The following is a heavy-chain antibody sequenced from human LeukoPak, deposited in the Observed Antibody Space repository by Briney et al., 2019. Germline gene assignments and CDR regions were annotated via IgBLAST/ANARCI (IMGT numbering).Heavy chain of an antibody. CDR3: AKDFGVYYDRYNFDY. CDR2: ISYDGSNK. V-gene: IGHV3-30*18. Sequence: GGSLRLSCAASGFTFSIDGMHWVRQAPGKGLEWVAVISYDGSNKYYADSVKSRFTISRDNSKNTQYLQMKSLRAEDTAVYYCAKDFGVYYDRYNFDYWGQGTLVTVSS. D-gene: IGHD3-22*01. CDR1: GFTFSIDG. J-gene: IGHJ4*02.